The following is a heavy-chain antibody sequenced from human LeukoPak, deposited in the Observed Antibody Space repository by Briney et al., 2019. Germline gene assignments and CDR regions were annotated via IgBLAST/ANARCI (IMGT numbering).Heavy chain of an antibody. CDR2: IYTSGST. J-gene: IGHJ6*03. Sequence: PSETLSLTCSVSGGSISSYYWSWIRQPAGKGLEWIGRIYTSGSTNYNPSLKSRVTMSVDTSKNQFSLKLSSVTAADTAVYYCARSELGNYYYYYMDVWGKGTTVTVSS. D-gene: IGHD7-27*01. CDR1: GGSISSYY. V-gene: IGHV4-4*07. CDR3: ARSELGNYYYYYMDV.